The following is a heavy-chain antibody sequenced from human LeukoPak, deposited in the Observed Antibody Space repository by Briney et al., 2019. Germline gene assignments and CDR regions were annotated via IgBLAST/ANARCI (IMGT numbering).Heavy chain of an antibody. CDR2: TSSSSSYI. D-gene: IGHD4-17*01. Sequence: EGSLRLSCAASGFTFSSYSMNWVRQAPGKGLEWVSCTSSSSSYIYYADSVKGRFTISRDNAKNSLYLQMNSLRAEDTAVYYCARDYYGDYTPIAYWGQGTLVTVSS. V-gene: IGHV3-21*01. J-gene: IGHJ4*02. CDR1: GFTFSSYS. CDR3: ARDYYGDYTPIAY.